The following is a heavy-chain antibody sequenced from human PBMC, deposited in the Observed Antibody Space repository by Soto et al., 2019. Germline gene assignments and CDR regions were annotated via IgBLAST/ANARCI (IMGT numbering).Heavy chain of an antibody. D-gene: IGHD2-2*01. CDR2: ISYDESKK. Sequence: QVQLLESGGGMVQPGRSLRLSCTASRFIFSSFGMHWVRQAPGKGLEWVAFISYDESKKYYGDSVKGRFTISRDNSKNALYLQMYSLRLEVTAVYYCAKEPRPGIVPVITTSFDYLGQGTLVTVSS. V-gene: IGHV3-30*18. CDR1: RFIFSSFG. J-gene: IGHJ4*02. CDR3: AKEPRPGIVPVITTSFDY.